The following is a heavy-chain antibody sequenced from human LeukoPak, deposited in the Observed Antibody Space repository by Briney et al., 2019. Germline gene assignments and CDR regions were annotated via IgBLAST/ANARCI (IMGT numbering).Heavy chain of an antibody. CDR1: GFTFSSYW. J-gene: IGHJ4*02. V-gene: IGHV3-7*03. CDR3: AKESSSMVNLYFDY. D-gene: IGHD3-10*01. Sequence: GGSLRLSCAASGFTFSSYWMSWVRQAPGKGLEWVANIKQDGSEKYYVDSVKGRFTISRDNAKNTLYLQMNSLRAEDTAVYYCAKESSSMVNLYFDYWGQGTLVTVSS. CDR2: IKQDGSEK.